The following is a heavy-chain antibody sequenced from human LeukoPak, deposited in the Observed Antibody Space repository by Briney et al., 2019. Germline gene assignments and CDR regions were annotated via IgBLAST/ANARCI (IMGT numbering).Heavy chain of an antibody. CDR3: ARARLRMGVWGHNWFDP. V-gene: IGHV4-39*01. Sequence: TSETLSLTCSVSGGSVSSSSYYWAWIRQPPGKGLEWVGSVYYGGSTYYNPSLKSRVTISVDTSKNQFSLKLSSVTAADTAVYYCARARLRMGVWGHNWFDPWGQGTLVTVSS. D-gene: IGHD3-16*01. J-gene: IGHJ5*02. CDR1: GGSVSSSSYY. CDR2: VYYGGST.